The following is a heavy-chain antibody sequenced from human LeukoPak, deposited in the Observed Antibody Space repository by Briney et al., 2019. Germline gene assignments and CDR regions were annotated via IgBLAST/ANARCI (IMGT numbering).Heavy chain of an antibody. D-gene: IGHD5-24*01. V-gene: IGHV3-23*01. CDR2: ISGSGGST. CDR1: GFTFSSYA. J-gene: IGHJ6*03. Sequence: PGGSLRLSCEASGFTFSSYAMSWVRQAPGKGLEWVSAISGSGGSTYYADSVKGRFTISRDNSKNTLYLQMNSLRAEDTAVYYCAKGRDGYNYAGSLLYYYMDVWGKGTTVTVSS. CDR3: AKGRDGYNYAGSLLYYYMDV.